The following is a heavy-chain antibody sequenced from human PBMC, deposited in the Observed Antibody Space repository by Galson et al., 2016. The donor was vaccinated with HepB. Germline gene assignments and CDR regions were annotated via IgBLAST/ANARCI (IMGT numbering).Heavy chain of an antibody. CDR1: GFTFTSSA. CDR2: IVVDSGST. J-gene: IGHJ3*02. Sequence: SVKVSCKASGFTFTSSAVQWVRQARGQRLEWIGWIVVDSGSTNFAQMFQERVTITRDMSTSTAYMELSSLRSGDTAVYYCTLDSSGYYGFDMWGPGTMVTVSS. D-gene: IGHD3-22*01. CDR3: TLDSSGYYGFDM. V-gene: IGHV1-58*01.